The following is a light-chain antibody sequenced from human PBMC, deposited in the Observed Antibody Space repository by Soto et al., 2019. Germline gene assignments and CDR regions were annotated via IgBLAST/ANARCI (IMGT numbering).Light chain of an antibody. CDR3: QQRRYWPLT. CDR1: QSVSVY. Sequence: ETVLTQSPATLSLSPGERATLSCRASQSVSVYLAWYQHKPGQAPRLLIYDASNRAAGIPARFSGSGSGTDFTLHISSLEPADVALYYCQQRRYWPLTFGGGTKVEIK. CDR2: DAS. V-gene: IGKV3-11*01. J-gene: IGKJ4*01.